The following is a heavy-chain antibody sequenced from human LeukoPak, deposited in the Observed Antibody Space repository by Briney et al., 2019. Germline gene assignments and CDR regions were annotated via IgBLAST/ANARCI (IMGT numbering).Heavy chain of an antibody. Sequence: GGSLRLSCAASGFTFSSYSMNWVRQAPGKGLEWVSSISSSSSYIYYADSVKGRFTISRDNAKNSLYLQMNSLRAEDTAVYYCAKDRSPTGSYYGMDVWGQGTTVIVSS. CDR2: ISSSSSYI. CDR1: GFTFSSYS. V-gene: IGHV3-21*01. J-gene: IGHJ6*02. D-gene: IGHD1-1*01. CDR3: AKDRSPTGSYYGMDV.